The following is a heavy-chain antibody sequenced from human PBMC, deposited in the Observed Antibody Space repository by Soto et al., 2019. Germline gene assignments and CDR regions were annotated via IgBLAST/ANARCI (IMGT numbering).Heavy chain of an antibody. V-gene: IGHV3-23*01. CDR3: ANYYLGYYDFWSRGY. J-gene: IGHJ4*02. D-gene: IGHD3-3*01. CDR2: ISGSGAST. CDR1: GFTFSNYA. Sequence: GGSLRLSCAASGFTFSNYAMSWVRQAPGKGLEWVSTISGSGASTYYADSVKGRFTISRDNSKNTLYLQMNSLRAEDTAVYYCANYYLGYYDFWSRGYWGQGTLVTVSS.